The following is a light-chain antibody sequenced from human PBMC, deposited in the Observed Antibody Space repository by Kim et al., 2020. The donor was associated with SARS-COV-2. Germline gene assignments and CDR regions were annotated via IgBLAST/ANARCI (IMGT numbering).Light chain of an antibody. CDR3: QSRDTGGNIL. V-gene: IGLV3-19*01. J-gene: IGLJ2*01. CDR1: SLRSYY. CDR2: GRN. Sequence: VAVGQTFRITCQGDSLRSYYATWYQQRPRQAPVLVIYGRNNRPSGIPDRFSGSTSGNTASLTISGAQAEDEADFYCQSRDTGGNILFGGGTQLTVL.